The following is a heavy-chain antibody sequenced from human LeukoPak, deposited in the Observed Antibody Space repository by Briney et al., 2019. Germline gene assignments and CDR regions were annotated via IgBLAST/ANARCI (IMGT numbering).Heavy chain of an antibody. Sequence: GGSLRLSCAASGFTFSSYAMHWVRQAPGKGLEWVAVISYDGSNKYYADSVKGRFTISRDNSKNTLYLQMNSLRAEDTAVYHCARDGMDTAMVTFDYWGQGTLVTVSS. J-gene: IGHJ4*02. D-gene: IGHD5-18*01. CDR2: ISYDGSNK. CDR3: ARDGMDTAMVTFDY. V-gene: IGHV3-30-3*01. CDR1: GFTFSSYA.